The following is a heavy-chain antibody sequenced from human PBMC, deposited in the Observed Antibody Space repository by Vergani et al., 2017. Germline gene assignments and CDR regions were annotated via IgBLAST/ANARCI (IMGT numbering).Heavy chain of an antibody. CDR3: ARHTTYTDS. V-gene: IGHV5-51*01. CDR1: EYSFGNYW. D-gene: IGHD1-1*01. J-gene: IGHJ4*02. Sequence: EVELVQSGPEMRKPGESLKISCKGSEYSFGNYWIGCVRQMPGKGLEWMGIIYPADSDTRYRPSFQGQVTISADKSISTAFLQWDSLKASDTALYYCARHTTYTDSWGQGTLVTVSS. CDR2: IYPADSDT.